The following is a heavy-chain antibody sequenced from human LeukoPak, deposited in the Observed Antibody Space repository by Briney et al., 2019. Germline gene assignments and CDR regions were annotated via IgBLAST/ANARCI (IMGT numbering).Heavy chain of an antibody. V-gene: IGHV1-46*01. CDR3: ARDGGDTAMGSLGYYYYYMDV. CDR2: INPSGGST. CDR1: GYTFTSYC. D-gene: IGHD5-18*01. Sequence: ASVKVSCKASGYTFTSYCMHWVRQAPGQGLEWMGIINPSGGSTSYAQKFQGRVTMTRDTSTGTVYMELSSLRSEDTAVYYCARDGGDTAMGSLGYYYYYMDVWGKGTTVTISS. J-gene: IGHJ6*03.